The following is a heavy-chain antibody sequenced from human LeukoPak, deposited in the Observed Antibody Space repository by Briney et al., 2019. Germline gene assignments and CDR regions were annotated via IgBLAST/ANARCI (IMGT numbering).Heavy chain of an antibody. CDR3: ARAAPYYYDSSGYSAFDS. V-gene: IGHV3-48*02. D-gene: IGHD3-22*01. CDR1: GFTFRSYS. J-gene: IGHJ3*02. CDR2: ISSTSSTI. Sequence: PGGSLRLSCAASGFTFRSYSMHWLRQAPGKGLEWVSYISSTSSTIYYADSVKGRFTISRDNAKNSLYLQMNSLRDEDTAVYYCARAAPYYYDSSGYSAFDSWGQGTMVTVSA.